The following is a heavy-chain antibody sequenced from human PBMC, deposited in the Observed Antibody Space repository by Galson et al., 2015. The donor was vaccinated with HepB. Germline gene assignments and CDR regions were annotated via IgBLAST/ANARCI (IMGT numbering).Heavy chain of an antibody. CDR1: GYTFTSHG. Sequence: SCKASGYTFTSHGISWVRQAPGKGLEWMGWISGYNDNTKYAQKIQGRVTLTTEPLTSTAYMELRSLRSDDTAVYYCARNNSAKDGFHIWGQGTMLIVSS. CDR2: ISGYNDNT. V-gene: IGHV1-18*01. D-gene: IGHD1/OR15-1a*01. CDR3: ARNNSAKDGFHI. J-gene: IGHJ3*02.